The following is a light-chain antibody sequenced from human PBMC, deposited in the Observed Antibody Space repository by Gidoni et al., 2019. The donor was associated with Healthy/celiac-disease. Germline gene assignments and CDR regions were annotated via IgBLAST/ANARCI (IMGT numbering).Light chain of an antibody. V-gene: IGKV3-11*01. CDR2: YAS. Sequence: EIVLTQSPATLSLSPGERATLSCRASRSVSSYLAWYQQKPGQAPRLLIYYASNRATGIPARFSGSGSGTDFTLTISNLEPEAFAVYYCQQRSNWPPLTCGRGTKVEIK. CDR1: RSVSSY. J-gene: IGKJ4*01. CDR3: QQRSNWPPLT.